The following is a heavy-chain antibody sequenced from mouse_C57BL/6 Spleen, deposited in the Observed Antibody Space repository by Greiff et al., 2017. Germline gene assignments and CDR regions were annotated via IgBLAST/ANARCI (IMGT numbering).Heavy chain of an antibody. D-gene: IGHD3-2*02. J-gene: IGHJ3*01. CDR2: IDPSDSYT. Sequence: QVQLQQPGAELVRPGTSVKLSCKASGYTFTSYWMHWVKQRPGQGLEWIGVIDPSDSYTNYNQKFKGKATLTVDTSSSTAYMQLSSLTSEDSAVYYGAREGTAQATPFAYWGQGTLFTVSA. CDR3: AREGTAQATPFAY. V-gene: IGHV1-59*01. CDR1: GYTFTSYW.